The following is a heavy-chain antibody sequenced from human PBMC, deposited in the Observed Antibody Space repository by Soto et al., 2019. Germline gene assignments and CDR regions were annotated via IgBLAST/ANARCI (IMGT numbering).Heavy chain of an antibody. CDR2: ISSSGSTI. Sequence: LRLSCAASVFTFSDYYMSWIRQAPGKGLEWVSYISSSGSTIYYADSVKGRFTISRDNAKNSLYLQMNSLRAEDTAVYYCASPVVVTAAIAHWGQGTLVTVSS. D-gene: IGHD2-2*02. CDR3: ASPVVVTAAIAH. J-gene: IGHJ4*02. CDR1: VFTFSDYY. V-gene: IGHV3-11*01.